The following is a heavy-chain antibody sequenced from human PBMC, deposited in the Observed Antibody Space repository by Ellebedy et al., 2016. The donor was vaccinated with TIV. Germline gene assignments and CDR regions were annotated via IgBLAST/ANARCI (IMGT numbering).Heavy chain of an antibody. CDR1: GGSISSSSYY. Sequence: SETLSLTCTVSGGSISSSSYYWGWIRQPPGKGLEWIGSIYYSGSTYYNPSLKSRVTISVDTSKNQFSLKLSSVTAADTAVYYCARHPLWFGESSYQDYWGQGTLVTVSS. D-gene: IGHD3-10*01. V-gene: IGHV4-39*01. J-gene: IGHJ4*02. CDR3: ARHPLWFGESSYQDY. CDR2: IYYSGST.